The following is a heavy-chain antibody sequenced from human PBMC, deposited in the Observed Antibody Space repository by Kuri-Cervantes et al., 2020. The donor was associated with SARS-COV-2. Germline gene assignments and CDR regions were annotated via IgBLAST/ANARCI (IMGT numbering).Heavy chain of an antibody. CDR2: INWNGGST. Sequence: GGSLRLSCTASGFIFSDYYMTWIRQAPGKGLEWVSGINWNGGSTGYADSVKGRFTISRDSAKNSVYLQMNSLRGEDTAVYYCARVAGEGPIYYYYMDVWGKGTTVTVSS. V-gene: IGHV3-20*04. CDR3: ARVAGEGPIYYYYMDV. J-gene: IGHJ6*03. D-gene: IGHD2-21*01. CDR1: GFIFSDYY.